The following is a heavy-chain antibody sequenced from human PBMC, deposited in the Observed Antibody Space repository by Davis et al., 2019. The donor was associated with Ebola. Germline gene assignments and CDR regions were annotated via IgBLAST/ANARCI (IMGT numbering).Heavy chain of an antibody. Sequence: AASVKVSCKASGYTFTNYGITWVRQAPGQGLEWMGRINSNSGGTNYAQKLQGRVTMTTDTSTSTAYMELSRLRSDDTAVYYCARDLDIVVVPAATEHYYYGMDVWGKGTTVTVSS. CDR2: INSNSGGT. V-gene: IGHV1-18*04. D-gene: IGHD2-2*03. J-gene: IGHJ6*04. CDR3: ARDLDIVVVPAATEHYYYGMDV. CDR1: GYTFTNYG.